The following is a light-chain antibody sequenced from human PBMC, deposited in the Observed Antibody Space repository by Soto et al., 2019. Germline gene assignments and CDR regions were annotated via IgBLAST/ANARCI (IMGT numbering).Light chain of an antibody. V-gene: IGLV2-14*01. Sequence: QSALTQPASVSGSPGQSITISCTGTSSDIGGYGYVSWYQHHPGEAPKLMIYEVNDRPSGVSNRFSGFKSGNTASLTISGLQAEDDADYYCTPYSSSGTVLFGGGTKLTVL. CDR3: TPYSSSGTVL. CDR2: EVN. CDR1: SSDIGGYGY. J-gene: IGLJ2*01.